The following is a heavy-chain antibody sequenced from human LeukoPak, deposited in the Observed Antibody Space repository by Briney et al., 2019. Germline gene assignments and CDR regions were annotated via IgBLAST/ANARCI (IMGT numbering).Heavy chain of an antibody. CDR3: ARYLDYGGNSRVFQH. J-gene: IGHJ1*01. CDR2: IYYSGST. V-gene: IGHV4-59*12. CDR1: GDSIRSYY. Sequence: SETLSLTCTVSGDSIRSYYWSWIRQPPGKGLEWIGYIYYSGSTKYNPSLKSRVTISVDTSKNQFSLKLSSVTAADTAVYYCARYLDYGGNSRVFQHWGQGTLVTVSS. D-gene: IGHD4-23*01.